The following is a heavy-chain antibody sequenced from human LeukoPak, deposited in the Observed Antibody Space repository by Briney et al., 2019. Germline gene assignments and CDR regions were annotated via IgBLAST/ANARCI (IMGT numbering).Heavy chain of an antibody. CDR1: GFSFTNSA. D-gene: IGHD1-1*01. CDR2: IVVGSGNT. V-gene: IGHV1-58*01. Sequence: ASVKVSCKASGFSFTNSAVQWVRQARRQRLEWIGWIVVGSGNTSYAQKFQERVTITRDRSTSTAYLELSSLRSEDTAVYYCAADSRQLQPHDAFDIWGQGTMVTVSS. CDR3: AADSRQLQPHDAFDI. J-gene: IGHJ3*02.